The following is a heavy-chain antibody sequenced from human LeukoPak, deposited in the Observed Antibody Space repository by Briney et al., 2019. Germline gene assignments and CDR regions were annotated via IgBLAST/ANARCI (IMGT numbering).Heavy chain of an antibody. D-gene: IGHD6-13*01. CDR2: INHSGST. CDR1: GGSFSGYY. V-gene: IGHV4-34*01. J-gene: IGHJ4*02. Sequence: SETLSLTCAVYGGSFSGYYWSWIRQPPGKGLEWIGEINHSGSTNYNPSLKSRVTISVDTSKNQFSLKLSSVTAADTAVYYCARVSIAAAAADSWGQGTLVTVSS. CDR3: ARVSIAAAAADS.